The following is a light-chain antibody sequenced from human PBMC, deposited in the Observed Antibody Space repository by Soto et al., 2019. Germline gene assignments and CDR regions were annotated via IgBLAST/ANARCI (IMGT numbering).Light chain of an antibody. Sequence: QPVLTQPPSASGSPGQSVTISCTGSNTDIGGHKYVSWYQHHPGKAPKLIIYEVRERPSGVPDRFSGSKSGNAASLTVSGLQADDEATYYCSSYTGTNNFVLFGGGTQLTVL. CDR2: EVR. J-gene: IGLJ2*01. CDR3: SSYTGTNNFVL. CDR1: NTDIGGHKY. V-gene: IGLV2-8*01.